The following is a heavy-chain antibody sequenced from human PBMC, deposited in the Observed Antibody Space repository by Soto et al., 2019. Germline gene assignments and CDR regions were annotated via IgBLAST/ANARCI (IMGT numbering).Heavy chain of an antibody. J-gene: IGHJ4*02. CDR1: GFTFSSYE. Sequence: GGSLRLSCAASGFTFSSYEMNWVRQAPGKGLEWVSYISSSGSTIYYADSVKGRFTISRDNATNSLYLQMNSLRAEDTAVYYWARDISAAGLFDYWGQGTPVTVSS. V-gene: IGHV3-48*03. CDR3: ARDISAAGLFDY. D-gene: IGHD6-13*01. CDR2: ISSSGSTI.